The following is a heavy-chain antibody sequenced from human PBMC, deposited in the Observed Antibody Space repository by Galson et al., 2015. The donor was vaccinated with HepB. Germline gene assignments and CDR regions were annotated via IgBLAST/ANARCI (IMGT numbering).Heavy chain of an antibody. CDR2: IIPIFGTA. V-gene: IGHV1-69*13. CDR3: AKDLCPGVVGAAAGTVIPLCAFDI. D-gene: IGHD6-13*01. Sequence: SVKVSCKASGGTFSSYAISWVRQAPGQGLEWMGGIIPIFGTANYAQKFQGRVTITADESTSTAYMELSSLRSEDTAVYYCAKDLCPGVVGAAAGTVIPLCAFDIWGQGTMVTVSS. CDR1: GGTFSSYA. J-gene: IGHJ3*02.